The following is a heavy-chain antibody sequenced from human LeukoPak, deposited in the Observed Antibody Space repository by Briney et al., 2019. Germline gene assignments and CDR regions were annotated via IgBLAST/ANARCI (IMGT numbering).Heavy chain of an antibody. J-gene: IGHJ5*02. CDR2: IIPILGIA. V-gene: IGHV1-69*02. CDR1: GGTFSSYT. Sequence: ASVKVSCKASGGTFSSYTISWVRQAPGQGLEWMGRIIPILGIANYAQKFQGRVTITADISTSTAYMELSSLRSEDTAVYYCARQEQKGYWFDPWGQGTLVTVSS. D-gene: IGHD1/OR15-1a*01. CDR3: ARQEQKGYWFDP.